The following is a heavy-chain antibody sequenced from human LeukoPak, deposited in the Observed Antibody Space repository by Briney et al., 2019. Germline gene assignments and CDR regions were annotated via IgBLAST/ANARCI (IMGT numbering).Heavy chain of an antibody. CDR1: GYTFTSYA. CDR3: ARDRGVHYYDSSGYSYFQH. Sequence: ASVKVSSKASGYTFTSYAMHWVRQAPGQRLEWMGWINAGNGNTKYSQKFQGRVTITRDTSASTAYMELSSLRSEDTAVYYCARDRGVHYYDSSGYSYFQHWGQGTLVTVSS. V-gene: IGHV1-3*01. J-gene: IGHJ1*01. CDR2: INAGNGNT. D-gene: IGHD3-22*01.